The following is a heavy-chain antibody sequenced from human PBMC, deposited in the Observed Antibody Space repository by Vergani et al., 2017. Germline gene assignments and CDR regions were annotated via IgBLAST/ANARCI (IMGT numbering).Heavy chain of an antibody. J-gene: IGHJ4*02. Sequence: EVQLVQSGAEVKKPGESLKISCKGSGYSFTSYWIGWVRQMPGKGLEWMGIIYPGDSDTRYSPSFQGHVTISADKSISTAYLQWSSLKASDTAMYYCARAASNDYVWGSYRSPGERDYWGQGTLVTVSS. CDR2: IYPGDSDT. D-gene: IGHD3-16*02. CDR3: ARAASNDYVWGSYRSPGERDY. CDR1: GYSFTSYW. V-gene: IGHV5-51*01.